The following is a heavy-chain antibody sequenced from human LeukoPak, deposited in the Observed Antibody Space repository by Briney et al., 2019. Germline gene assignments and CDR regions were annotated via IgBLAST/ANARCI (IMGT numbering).Heavy chain of an antibody. CDR3: VANYDYVWGSYLNSDY. CDR2: ISYDGSNK. D-gene: IGHD3-16*01. Sequence: GGSLRLSCAASGFTFSSYAMHWVRQAPGKGLEWVAVISYDGSNKYYADSVKGRFTISRDNSKNTLYLQMNSLRAEDTAVYYCVANYDYVWGSYLNSDYWGQGTLVTVSS. J-gene: IGHJ4*02. V-gene: IGHV3-30-3*01. CDR1: GFTFSSYA.